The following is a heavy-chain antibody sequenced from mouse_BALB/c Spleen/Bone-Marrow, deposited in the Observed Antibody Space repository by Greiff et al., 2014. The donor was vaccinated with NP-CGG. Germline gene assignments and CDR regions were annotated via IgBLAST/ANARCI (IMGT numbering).Heavy chain of an antibody. V-gene: IGHV1-4*01. Sequence: VKLVESGPELATPGASVKMSCKASGYTFTTYWMHWIKQRPGQGLEWIGSINPNTDYTDYNQKFKDKATLTADKSSITAYMQLSSLTSEGSAVYYRARGLRDWYFDVWGAGTTVTVSS. CDR1: GYTFTTYW. J-gene: IGHJ1*01. D-gene: IGHD2-4*01. CDR3: ARGLRDWYFDV. CDR2: INPNTDYT.